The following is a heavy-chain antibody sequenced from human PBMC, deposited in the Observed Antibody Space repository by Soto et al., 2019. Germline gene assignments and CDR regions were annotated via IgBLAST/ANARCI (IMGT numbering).Heavy chain of an antibody. CDR3: AGGYYDILTGYYKDNWFDP. Sequence: PSETLSLTCSFSGGSISSYYWSLIRQPPGKGLEWIGYIYYSGSTNYNPSLKSRVTISVDTSKNQFSLKLSSVTAADTAVYYCAGGYYDILTGYYKDNWFDPWGQGTLVTVSS. D-gene: IGHD3-9*01. V-gene: IGHV4-59*08. J-gene: IGHJ5*02. CDR1: GGSISSYY. CDR2: IYYSGST.